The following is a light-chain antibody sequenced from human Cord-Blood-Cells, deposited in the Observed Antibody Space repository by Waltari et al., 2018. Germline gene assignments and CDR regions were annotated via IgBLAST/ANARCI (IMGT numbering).Light chain of an antibody. CDR1: SSDVGGYNY. Sequence: QSALTQPASVSGSPGQSITISCTGTSSDVGGYNYVSWYQQHPGKAPKLMIYDVSNRPSGVSNRFSGSESGNTASLTISALQAEDEADYYCSSYTSSSTYVFGTGTKVTVL. J-gene: IGLJ1*01. CDR2: DVS. V-gene: IGLV2-14*01. CDR3: SSYTSSSTYV.